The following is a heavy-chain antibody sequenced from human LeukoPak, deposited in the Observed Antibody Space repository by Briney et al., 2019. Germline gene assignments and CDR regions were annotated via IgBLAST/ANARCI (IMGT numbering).Heavy chain of an antibody. Sequence: SETLSLTCTVSGGSISSSSYYWGWIRQPPGKGLEWIGSIYYSGSTYYNPSLKSRVTISVDTSKNQFSLKLSSVTAADTAVYYCARHEGIRDGYNHYYYYYMDVWGKGTTVTISS. CDR3: ARHEGIRDGYNHYYYYYMDV. V-gene: IGHV4-39*01. CDR2: IYYSGST. D-gene: IGHD5-24*01. J-gene: IGHJ6*03. CDR1: GGSISSSSYY.